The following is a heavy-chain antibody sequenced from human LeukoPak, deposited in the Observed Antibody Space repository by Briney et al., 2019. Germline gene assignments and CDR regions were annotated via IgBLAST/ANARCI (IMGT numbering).Heavy chain of an antibody. V-gene: IGHV3-21*01. J-gene: IGHJ6*02. CDR1: RFTFSSYS. D-gene: IGHD3-3*01. CDR2: IISSSSYI. Sequence: PGGCLRLSCVASRFTFSSYSMNWVRQAPRRGREWGSSIISSSSYIYYADSVKGRFTISRDNAKNSLYLKMNSLSAEDTAVYYRASDLTYYDFWGGYYLESSPPVLYGMDVWGQGTTVTVSS. CDR3: ASDLTYYDFWGGYYLESSPPVLYGMDV.